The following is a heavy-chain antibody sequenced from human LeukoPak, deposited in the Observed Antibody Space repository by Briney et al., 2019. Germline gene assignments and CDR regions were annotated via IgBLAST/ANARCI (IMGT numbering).Heavy chain of an antibody. V-gene: IGHV4-59*01. Sequence: SETLSLTCTVSGGFITSSYWSWIRQPPGKGLEWIGCIYYSGSTNYNPSLKSRVTMSVDTSKNQFSLKLTSVTAADTAVYYCVRPIRGYSFDYYDYWGQGTLVTVSS. CDR2: IYYSGST. CDR1: GGFITSSY. CDR3: VRPIRGYSFDYYDY. J-gene: IGHJ4*02. D-gene: IGHD5-18*01.